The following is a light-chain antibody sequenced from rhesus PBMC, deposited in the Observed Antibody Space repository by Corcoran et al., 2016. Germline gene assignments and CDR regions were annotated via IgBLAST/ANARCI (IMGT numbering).Light chain of an antibody. V-gene: IGKV6-55*01. Sequence: EIVLTQSPAFQSVTLKEKVTITCQASQSIGSSLHWYQQRPDPSPKLLIRFASQAISGVPSRFSGGGSGTDFTLTINSLEAEDAATFYCQQSSSFPFTFGPGTKLDIK. CDR1: QSIGSS. CDR3: QQSSSFPFT. J-gene: IGKJ3*01. CDR2: FAS.